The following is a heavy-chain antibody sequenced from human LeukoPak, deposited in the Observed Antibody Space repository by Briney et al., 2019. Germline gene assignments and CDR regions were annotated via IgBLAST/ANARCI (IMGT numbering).Heavy chain of an antibody. V-gene: IGHV4-38-2*01. J-gene: IGHJ5*02. CDR1: GYSISSGYY. CDR3: ARPPWFDP. CDR2: IYYSGST. Sequence: SETLSLTCAVSGYSISSGYYWGWIRQPPGKGLEWIGSIYYSGSTYYNPSLKSRVTISVDTSKNQFSLKLSSVTAADTAVYYCARPPWFDPWGQGTLVTVPS.